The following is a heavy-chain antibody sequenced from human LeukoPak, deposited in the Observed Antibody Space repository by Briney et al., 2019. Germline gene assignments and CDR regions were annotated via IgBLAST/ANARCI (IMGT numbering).Heavy chain of an antibody. CDR2: ISYDGSNK. Sequence: GGSLRLSCAASGFTFSSYGVHWVRQAPGKGLEWVAVISYDGSNKYYADSVKGRFTISRDNSKNTLYLQMNSLRAEDTAVYYCAREYIEMATTWDYWGQGTLVTVSS. CDR3: AREYIEMATTWDY. J-gene: IGHJ4*02. V-gene: IGHV3-30*03. D-gene: IGHD5-24*01. CDR1: GFTFSSYG.